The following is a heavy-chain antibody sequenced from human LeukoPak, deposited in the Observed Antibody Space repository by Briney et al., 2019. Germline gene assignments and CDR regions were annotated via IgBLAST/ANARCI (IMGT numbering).Heavy chain of an antibody. CDR3: AREGYVEYSSSTHDY. V-gene: IGHV3-7*01. Sequence: PGGSLRLSCAASGFTFSSYWMSWVRQAPGKGLEWVANIKQDGSEKYYVDSVKGRFTISRDNAKNSLYLQMNSLRAEDTAVYYCAREGYVEYSSSTHDYWGQGTLVTVSS. CDR2: IKQDGSEK. J-gene: IGHJ4*02. D-gene: IGHD6-6*01. CDR1: GFTFSSYW.